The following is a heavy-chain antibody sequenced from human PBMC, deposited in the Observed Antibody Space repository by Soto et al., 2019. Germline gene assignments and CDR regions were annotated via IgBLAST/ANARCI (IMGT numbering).Heavy chain of an antibody. D-gene: IGHD3-3*01. J-gene: IGHJ5*02. CDR1: GGSISSYY. V-gene: IGHV4-59*01. Sequence: SETLSLTCTVSGGSISSYYWSWIRQPPGKGLEWIGYIYYSVSTNYNPSLKSRVTISVDTSKNQFSLKLSSVTAADTAVYYCARVLFGRGNWFDPWGQGTLVTVS. CDR2: IYYSVST. CDR3: ARVLFGRGNWFDP.